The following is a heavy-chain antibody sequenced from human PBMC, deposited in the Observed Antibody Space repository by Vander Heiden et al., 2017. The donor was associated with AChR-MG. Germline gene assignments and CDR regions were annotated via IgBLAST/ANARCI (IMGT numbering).Heavy chain of an antibody. D-gene: IGHD6-25*01. V-gene: IGHV3-9*01. CDR2: ISWNSGSI. J-gene: IGHJ4*02. Sequence: EVQLVESGGGLVQPGRSLRLSCAASGFTFDDYAMHWVRQAPGKGLEWVSGISWNSGSIGYADSVKGRFTISRDNAKNSLYLQMNSLRAEDTALYYCAKDITGYQSYYFDYWGQGTLVTVSS. CDR3: AKDITGYQSYYFDY. CDR1: GFTFDDYA.